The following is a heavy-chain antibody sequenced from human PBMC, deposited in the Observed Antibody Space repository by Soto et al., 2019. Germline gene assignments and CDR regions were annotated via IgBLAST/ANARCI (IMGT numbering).Heavy chain of an antibody. D-gene: IGHD1-7*01. CDR3: ARSIPGTTFFDY. CDR2: SRDKGNSYST. CDR1: GFTFRDYY. V-gene: IGHV3-72*01. Sequence: EVHLVESGGGLVQPRGSLRLSCAGSGFTFRDYYIDWVRQAPGKGLEWVGRSRDKGNSYSTDYAASVKGRFTVSRDASKNSLYLQMNSLKADDTALYYCARSIPGTTFFDYWGQGTLVTVSS. J-gene: IGHJ4*02.